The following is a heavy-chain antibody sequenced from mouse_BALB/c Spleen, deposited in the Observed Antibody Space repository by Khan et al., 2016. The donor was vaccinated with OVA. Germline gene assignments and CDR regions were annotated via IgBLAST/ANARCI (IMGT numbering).Heavy chain of an antibody. J-gene: IGHJ4*01. CDR2: ISYSGST. Sequence: EVQLQESGPGLVKPSQSLSLTCTVNGYSITSNYAWNWIRQFPGNKLEWMGYISYSGSTNYNPSLKSRLSITRDTSKNQFFLLLHSVTTEDSATXYCASGNYYGYALDYWGQGTSDTVSS. CDR3: ASGNYYGYALDY. V-gene: IGHV3-2*02. D-gene: IGHD1-1*01. CDR1: GYSITSNYA.